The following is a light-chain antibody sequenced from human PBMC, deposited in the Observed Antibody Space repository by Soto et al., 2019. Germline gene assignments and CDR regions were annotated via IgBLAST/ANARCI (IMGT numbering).Light chain of an antibody. Sequence: QSVLTQPPSASGTPGQTVFISCSGSSSNIGGTNYAYWYQQLPGAAPKLLMHSNNLRPSGVPERISGSKSGASASLAISGLQSEDEADYYCAAWDDSLTGPVFGGGTKLTVL. CDR2: SNN. J-gene: IGLJ3*02. CDR1: SSNIGGTNY. V-gene: IGLV1-47*02. CDR3: AAWDDSLTGPV.